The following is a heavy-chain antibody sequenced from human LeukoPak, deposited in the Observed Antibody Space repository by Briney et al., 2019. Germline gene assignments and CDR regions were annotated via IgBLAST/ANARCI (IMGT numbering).Heavy chain of an antibody. CDR3: ARGIVVVVAATYYYYYYMDV. J-gene: IGHJ6*03. CDR2: MNPNSGNT. CDR1: GYTFTSYD. Sequence: ASVKVSCKASGYTFTSYDINWVRQATGQGLEWMGWMNPNSGNTGYAQKFQGRVTITRTTSIGTAYMELSSLRSEDTAVYYCARGIVVVVAATYYYYYYMDVWGKGTTVTVSS. D-gene: IGHD2-15*01. V-gene: IGHV1-8*03.